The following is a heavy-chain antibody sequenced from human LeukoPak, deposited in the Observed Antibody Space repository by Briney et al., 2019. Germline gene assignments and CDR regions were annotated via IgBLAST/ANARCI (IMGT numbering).Heavy chain of an antibody. V-gene: IGHV4-34*01. CDR1: GGSFSGYY. J-gene: IGHJ6*03. CDR3: ARRVRYFDWLLSTSRYYMDV. D-gene: IGHD3-9*01. CDR2: INHSGST. Sequence: PSETLSLTCAVYGGSFSGYYWSWIRQPPGKGLEWIGEINHSGSTNYNPSLKSRVTISVDTSKNQFSLKLSSVTAADTAVYYCARRVRYFDWLLSTSRYYMDVWGKGTTVTVSS.